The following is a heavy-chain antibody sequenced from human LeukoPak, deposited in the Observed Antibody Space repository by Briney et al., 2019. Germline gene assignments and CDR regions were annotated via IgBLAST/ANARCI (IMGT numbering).Heavy chain of an antibody. Sequence: GASVKVSCKASGGTFSSYAISWVRQAPGQGLEWMGGIIPIFGTANYAQKFQGRVTITTDESTSTAYMELSSLRSEDTAAYYCARGGRDYCSSTSCNNWYDPWGQGTLVTVSS. J-gene: IGHJ5*02. CDR3: ARGGRDYCSSTSCNNWYDP. V-gene: IGHV1-69*05. CDR2: IIPIFGTA. D-gene: IGHD2-2*01. CDR1: GGTFSSYA.